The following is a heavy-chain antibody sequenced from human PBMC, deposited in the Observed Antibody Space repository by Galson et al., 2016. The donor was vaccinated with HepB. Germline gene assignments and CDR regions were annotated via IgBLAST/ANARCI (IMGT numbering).Heavy chain of an antibody. V-gene: IGHV2-5*02. CDR3: AHRPHFRRLNISRYRAFDI. CDR2: IYWDDAK. CDR1: GFSLTTGEVG. Sequence: PALVTPTQTLTLTCPFSGFSLTTGEVGVAWIRQPPGKALEWLALIYWDDAKDYSPSLKSRLTLPKDTSKNQVVLTMTNMDPVDTTTFYCAHRPHFRRLNISRYRAFDIWGQGTMVTVSS. D-gene: IGHD3-16*02. J-gene: IGHJ3*02.